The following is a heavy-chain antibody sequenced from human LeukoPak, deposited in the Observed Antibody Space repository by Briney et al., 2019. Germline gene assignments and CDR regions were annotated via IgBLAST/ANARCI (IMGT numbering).Heavy chain of an antibody. Sequence: SETLSLXCAVSGYSISSGYYWGWIRQPPGKGLEWIGSIYHSGSTYYNPSLKSRVTISVDTSKYQFSLKVSSVSAADTAVYYCARLGDTAMASYFDYWGQGTRVTASS. CDR2: IYHSGST. D-gene: IGHD5-18*01. CDR1: GYSISSGYY. CDR3: ARLGDTAMASYFDY. V-gene: IGHV4-38-2*01. J-gene: IGHJ4*02.